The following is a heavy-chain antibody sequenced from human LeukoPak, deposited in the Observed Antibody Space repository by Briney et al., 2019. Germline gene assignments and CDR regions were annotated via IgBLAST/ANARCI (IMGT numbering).Heavy chain of an antibody. Sequence: GGSLRLSCAASGFTVNSNYMSWVRQAPGKGLEWVTVISYDGGNKYYADSVKGRFTISRDNSNNTLYLQMDSLRAEDTAVYYCAKGIFDYYYMDVWGKGTTVTVSS. CDR2: ISYDGGNK. J-gene: IGHJ6*03. CDR1: GFTVNSNY. D-gene: IGHD3-3*01. V-gene: IGHV3-30*18. CDR3: AKGIFDYYYMDV.